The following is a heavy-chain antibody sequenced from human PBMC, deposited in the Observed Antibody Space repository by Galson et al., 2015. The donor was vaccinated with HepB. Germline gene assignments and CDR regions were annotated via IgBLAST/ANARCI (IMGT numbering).Heavy chain of an antibody. Sequence: LRLSCAASGFTFSSYGMHWVRQAPGKGLEWVAVISYDGSNKYYADSVKGRFTISRDNSKNTLYLQMNSLRAEDTAVYYCAKDRYGSPPFDNFDYWGQGTLVTVSS. J-gene: IGHJ4*02. D-gene: IGHD1-14*01. CDR2: ISYDGSNK. CDR3: AKDRYGSPPFDNFDY. CDR1: GFTFSSYG. V-gene: IGHV3-30*18.